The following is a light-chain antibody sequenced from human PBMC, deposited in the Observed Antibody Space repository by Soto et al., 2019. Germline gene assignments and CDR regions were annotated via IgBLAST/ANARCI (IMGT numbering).Light chain of an antibody. V-gene: IGKV3-11*01. CDR2: DAS. CDR3: QQRSNWLFT. J-gene: IGKJ3*01. Sequence: EIVLTQSPATLSLSPGERATLSCRASQSVSSYLAWYQQKPGQAPRLLIYDASNRATGSPARFRGSGSGTDFTLTISSLEPEDFAVYYCQQRSNWLFTFGPGTKVDIK. CDR1: QSVSSY.